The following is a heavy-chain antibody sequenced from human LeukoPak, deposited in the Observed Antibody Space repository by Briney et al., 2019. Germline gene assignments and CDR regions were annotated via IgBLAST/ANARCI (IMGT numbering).Heavy chain of an antibody. J-gene: IGHJ6*03. CDR3: ARHASDCSSTSCQPYYYYYYMDV. CDR1: GGSISSYY. D-gene: IGHD2-2*01. V-gene: IGHV4-4*09. CDR2: IHTSGST. Sequence: SETLSLTCTVSGGSISSYYWSWIRQPPGKGLEWIGYIHTSGSTNYNPSLKSRVTISVDTSKNQFSLKLSSVTAADTAVYYCARHASDCSSTSCQPYYYYYYMDVWGKGTTVTVSS.